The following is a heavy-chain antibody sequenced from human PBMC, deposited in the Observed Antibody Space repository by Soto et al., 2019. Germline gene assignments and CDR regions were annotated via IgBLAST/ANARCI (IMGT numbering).Heavy chain of an antibody. D-gene: IGHD3-9*01. CDR2: ISGSGVST. V-gene: IGHV3-23*01. CDR1: GFTFSSYA. Sequence: GGSLRLCFTASGFTFSSYAMSWVRQAAGKVLEWVSAISGSGVSTYYADSVKGRFTISRDNSKNTLYLQMNSLRAEDTAVYYCAKEGDYDILTGYDYWGQGTLVTVSS. CDR3: AKEGDYDILTGYDY. J-gene: IGHJ4*02.